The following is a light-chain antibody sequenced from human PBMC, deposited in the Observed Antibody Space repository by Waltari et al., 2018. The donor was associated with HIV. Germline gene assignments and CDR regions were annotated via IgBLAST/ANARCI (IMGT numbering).Light chain of an antibody. CDR2: EVF. J-gene: IGLJ2*01. V-gene: IGLV2-14*01. CDR1: SSDVGAYNY. CDR3: SSYTSRNTVV. Sequence: QSALTQPASVSGSPGQSITISCSGTSSDVGAYNYVSWYRHHPGKAPELMIYEVFNRPSGVSNRFSGSKSDNTASLTSSGLQADDEADYYCSSYTSRNTVVFGGGTKLTVL.